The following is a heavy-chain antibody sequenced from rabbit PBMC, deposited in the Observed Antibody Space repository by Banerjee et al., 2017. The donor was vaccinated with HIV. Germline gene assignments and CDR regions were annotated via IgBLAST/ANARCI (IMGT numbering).Heavy chain of an antibody. V-gene: IGHV1S45*01. J-gene: IGHJ4*01. CDR2: IYADSSADT. CDR3: ARAQSGAISYGFNL. CDR1: GIDFSGSYY. D-gene: IGHD6-1*01. Sequence: QEQLEESGGGLVKPGGTLTLTCTSSGIDFSGSYYMCWVRQAPGRGLEWIACIYADSSADTYYANWAKGRFTISKTSSTTVTLQMTSLTAADTATYFCARAQSGAISYGFNLWGPGTLVTVS.